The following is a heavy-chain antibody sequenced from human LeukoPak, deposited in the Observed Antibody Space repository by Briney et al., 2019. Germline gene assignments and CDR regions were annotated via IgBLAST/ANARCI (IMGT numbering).Heavy chain of an antibody. Sequence: PGGSLRLSCAASGFTFDDYAMHWVRQAPGKGLEWVSGISWNSGSLGYADSVKGRFTISRDNAKNSLYLQMNSLRAEDTAVYYCARAVQFDYWGQGTLVTVSS. D-gene: IGHD3-10*01. V-gene: IGHV3-9*01. CDR3: ARAVQFDY. J-gene: IGHJ4*02. CDR2: ISWNSGSL. CDR1: GFTFDDYA.